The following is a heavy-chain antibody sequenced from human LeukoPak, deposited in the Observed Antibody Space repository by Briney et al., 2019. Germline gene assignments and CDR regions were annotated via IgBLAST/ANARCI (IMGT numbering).Heavy chain of an antibody. CDR3: ARSGGLVRHFDY. J-gene: IGHJ4*02. CDR2: IYYSGST. CDR1: GGSISSYY. V-gene: IGHV4-59*12. Sequence: KPSETLSLTCTVSGGSISSYYRSWIRQPPGKGLEWIGYIYYSGSTYYNPSLKSRVTISVDTSKNQFSLKLSSVTAADTAVYYCARSGGLVRHFDYWGQGTLVTVSS. D-gene: IGHD3-22*01.